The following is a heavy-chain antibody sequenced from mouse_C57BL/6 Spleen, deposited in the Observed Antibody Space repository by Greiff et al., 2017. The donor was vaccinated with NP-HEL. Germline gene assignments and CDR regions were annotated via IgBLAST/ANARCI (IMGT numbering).Heavy chain of an antibody. V-gene: IGHV1-72*01. J-gene: IGHJ2*01. Sequence: QVQLKQPGAELVKPGASVKLSCKASGYTFTSYWMHWVKQRPGRGLEWIGRIDPNSGGTKYNEKFKSKATLTVDKPSSTAYMQLSSLTSEDSAVYYCASASTMVTTAGTGHFDYWGQGTTLTVSS. CDR2: IDPNSGGT. CDR3: ASASTMVTTAGTGHFDY. CDR1: GYTFTSYW. D-gene: IGHD2-2*01.